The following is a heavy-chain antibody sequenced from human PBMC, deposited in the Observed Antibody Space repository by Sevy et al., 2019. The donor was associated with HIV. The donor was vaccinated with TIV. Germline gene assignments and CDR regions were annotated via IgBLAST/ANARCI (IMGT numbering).Heavy chain of an antibody. Sequence: GGSLRLSCAASGFTFSSYAMSWVRQAPGKGLEWVSAISGGGGSTYYVDSVKGRFTISRDNSKNTLYLQMNSLRAEDTAVYYCAKAGIAARPEYYYYYYMDVWGKGTTVTVSS. CDR2: ISGGGGST. CDR3: AKAGIAARPEYYYYYYMDV. J-gene: IGHJ6*03. CDR1: GFTFSSYA. D-gene: IGHD6-6*01. V-gene: IGHV3-23*01.